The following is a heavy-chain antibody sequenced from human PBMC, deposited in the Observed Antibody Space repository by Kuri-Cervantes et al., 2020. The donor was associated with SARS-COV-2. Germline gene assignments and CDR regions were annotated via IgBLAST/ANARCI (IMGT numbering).Heavy chain of an antibody. J-gene: IGHJ4*02. CDR1: GGSISSSSYY. Sequence: SETLSLTCTVSGGSISSSSYYWGWIRQPPGKGLEWIGRIYTSGSTNYNPSLKSRVTISVDTSKNQFSLKLSSVTAADTAVYYCARDRWELHDYWGQGTLVTVSS. CDR2: IYTSGST. D-gene: IGHD1-26*01. V-gene: IGHV4-39*07. CDR3: ARDRWELHDY.